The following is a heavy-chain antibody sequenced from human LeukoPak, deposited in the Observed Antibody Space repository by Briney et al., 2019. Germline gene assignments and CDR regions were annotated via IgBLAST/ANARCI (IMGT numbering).Heavy chain of an antibody. CDR2: INPSGGSA. V-gene: IGHV1-46*01. Sequence: ASVKVSCKASGYTFTSYYMYWVRQAPGQGLEWMGMINPSGGSATYAQKFQGRVTMTRDTSTSTVYMELSSLRSEDTAVYYCARDVGSSSWYFDYWGQGTLVTVSS. CDR1: GYTFTSYY. D-gene: IGHD6-13*01. CDR3: ARDVGSSSWYFDY. J-gene: IGHJ4*02.